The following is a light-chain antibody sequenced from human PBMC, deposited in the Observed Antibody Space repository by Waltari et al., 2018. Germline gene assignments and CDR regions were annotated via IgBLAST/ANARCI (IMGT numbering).Light chain of an antibody. CDR3: QQYNSYWRT. J-gene: IGKJ1*01. V-gene: IGKV1-5*03. CDR1: QSISSW. CDR2: KAS. Sequence: DIQMTQSPSTLSASVGDRVTIPCRASQSISSWLAWYPQKPGKAPKLLIYKASSLESGVPSRFSGSGSGTEFTLTISSLQPDDFATYYCQQYNSYWRTFGQGTKVEIK.